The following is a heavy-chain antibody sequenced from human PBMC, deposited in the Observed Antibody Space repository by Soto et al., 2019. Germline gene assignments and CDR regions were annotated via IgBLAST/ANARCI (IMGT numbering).Heavy chain of an antibody. CDR2: TYYRSKWYS. J-gene: IGHJ4*02. CDR3: VREGVGFDSSGYPSRYFDF. CDR1: GDSVSRNSAA. V-gene: IGHV6-1*01. D-gene: IGHD3-22*01. Sequence: PSQTLSLTCAISGDSVSRNSAAWSWIRQSPSRGLEWLGRTYYRSKWYSDYAVSVRIRIAINADASKNLFSLRLSSVTAADTAVYYCVREGVGFDSSGYPSRYFDFWGQGILVTVSS.